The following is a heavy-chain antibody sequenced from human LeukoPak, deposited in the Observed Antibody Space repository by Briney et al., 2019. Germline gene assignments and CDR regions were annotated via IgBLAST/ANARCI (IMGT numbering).Heavy chain of an antibody. CDR3: ARGIWSARTVDYYLDY. CDR2: INAGNSHT. J-gene: IGHJ4*02. D-gene: IGHD2-21*01. Sequence: GAPVKVSCKDSGYNFNNYAIHWVRQAPGQRFEWMGWINAGNSHTKYSQNFQGRITITRDSSASTVYMELSSVTSEDTAVYYCARGIWSARTVDYYLDYWGQGTLVTVSS. CDR1: GYNFNNYA. V-gene: IGHV1-3*01.